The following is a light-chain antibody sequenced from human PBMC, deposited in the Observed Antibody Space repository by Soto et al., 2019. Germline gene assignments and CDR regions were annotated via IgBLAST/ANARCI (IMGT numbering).Light chain of an antibody. CDR3: QQRSNWPLT. Sequence: EIVLTQSPATLSLSPGERATLSCRASQSVSSYLAWYQQKPGQAPSLLIYDASNRATGIPARFSGSGSGADFTLTISSLEPEDFAVYYCQQRSNWPLTFGPGTKVDLK. CDR1: QSVSSY. J-gene: IGKJ3*01. V-gene: IGKV3-11*01. CDR2: DAS.